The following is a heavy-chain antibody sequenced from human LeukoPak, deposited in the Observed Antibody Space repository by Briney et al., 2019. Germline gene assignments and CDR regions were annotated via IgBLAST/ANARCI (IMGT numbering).Heavy chain of an antibody. CDR2: IYPGDSDT. Sequence: GESLRISCKGTGDSFSNYWIGWVRQMPGKGLEWMGIIYPGDSDTRYSPSFQGQVNISVDKSISTAYLQWSSLEASDTAMYYCATTHYFGSGTYGGWFDPWGQGTLVTVSS. D-gene: IGHD3-10*01. CDR1: GDSFSNYW. V-gene: IGHV5-51*01. J-gene: IGHJ5*02. CDR3: ATTHYFGSGTYGGWFDP.